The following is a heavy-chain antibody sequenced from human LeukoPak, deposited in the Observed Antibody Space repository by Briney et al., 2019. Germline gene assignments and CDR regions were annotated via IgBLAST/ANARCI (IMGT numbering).Heavy chain of an antibody. V-gene: IGHV3-33*01. J-gene: IGHJ4*02. Sequence: GGALRLSWAAAGFTFSSYGMPRVRQAPGKGVGGGAVIWYDGSNKYYADSVKGRFTISRDNSKNTLYLQMNSLRAEDTAVYYCARVVYDSSGYYPLGLDYWGQGTLVTVSS. CDR3: ARVVYDSSGYYPLGLDY. D-gene: IGHD3-22*01. CDR1: GFTFSSYG. CDR2: IWYDGSNK.